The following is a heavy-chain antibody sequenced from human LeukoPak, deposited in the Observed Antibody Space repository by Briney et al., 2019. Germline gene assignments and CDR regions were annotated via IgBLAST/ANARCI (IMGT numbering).Heavy chain of an antibody. D-gene: IGHD3-10*01. Sequence: ASVKVSCKASGYPFTNYGISWVRQAPGQGLEWMGWISGYNARTYYAQKFQGRVTITTDTSTSTAYMQLRSLRSDDTAVYYCARAQGEDYYGSHWGQGTLVSVSS. J-gene: IGHJ4*02. V-gene: IGHV1-18*01. CDR2: ISGYNART. CDR3: ARAQGEDYYGSH. CDR1: GYPFTNYG.